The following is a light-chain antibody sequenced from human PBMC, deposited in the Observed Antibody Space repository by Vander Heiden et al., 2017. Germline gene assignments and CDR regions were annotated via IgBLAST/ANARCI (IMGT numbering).Light chain of an antibody. CDR3: CSFAIGSTLI. CDR1: SSDVGTYNL. Sequence: QSALTQRSSVSGSAGQSITISCAGTSSDVGTYNLVSWYQQHPGKAPKLMIYEGSKRPSGVSDRFFASKSGNTASLTISGLQAEDEADYYCCSFAIGSTLIFGGGTKLTVL. CDR2: EGS. V-gene: IGLV2-23*01. J-gene: IGLJ2*01.